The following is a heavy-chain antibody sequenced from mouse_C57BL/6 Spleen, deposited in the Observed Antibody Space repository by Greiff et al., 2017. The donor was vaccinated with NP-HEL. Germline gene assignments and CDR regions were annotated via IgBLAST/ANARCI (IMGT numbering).Heavy chain of an antibody. CDR3: ARSFITTVVAGFDY. CDR2: INPGSGGT. Sequence: VQLQQSGAELVRPGTSVKVSCKASGYAFTNYLIEWVKQRPGQGLEWIGVINPGSGGTNYNEKFKGKATLTADKSSSTAYMQLSSLTSEDSAVYFCARSFITTVVAGFDYWGQGTTLTVSS. D-gene: IGHD1-1*01. CDR1: GYAFTNYL. V-gene: IGHV1-54*01. J-gene: IGHJ2*01.